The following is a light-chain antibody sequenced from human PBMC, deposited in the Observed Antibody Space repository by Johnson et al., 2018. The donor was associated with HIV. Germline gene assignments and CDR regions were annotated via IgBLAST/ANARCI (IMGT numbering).Light chain of an antibody. CDR1: SSNIENDY. CDR3: GTWDSSLSSFYV. J-gene: IGLJ1*01. CDR2: ENN. V-gene: IGLV1-51*02. Sequence: QSVLTQPPSVSAAPGEKVNISCSGSSSNIENDYVSWYQQLPGTAPKLLIYENNKRPSGIPDRFSGSKSGTSATLDITGLQPGDEADYYCGTWDSSLSSFYVFGTGTKVTVL.